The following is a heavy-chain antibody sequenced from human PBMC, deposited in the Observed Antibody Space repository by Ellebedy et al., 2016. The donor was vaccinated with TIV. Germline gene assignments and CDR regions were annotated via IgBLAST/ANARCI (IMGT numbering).Heavy chain of an antibody. V-gene: IGHV3-48*04. J-gene: IGHJ4*02. CDR2: IDSSNSTM. CDR3: ARGVGNYHFDY. D-gene: IGHD3-22*01. Sequence: GGSLRLSCAASGFTFSSYSMNWVRQAPGKGLEWISYIDSSNSTMYYADSVRGRFTISRDNAKNSLYLQMNSLRADDTAVYFCARGVGNYHFDYWGQGTLVTVSS. CDR1: GFTFSSYS.